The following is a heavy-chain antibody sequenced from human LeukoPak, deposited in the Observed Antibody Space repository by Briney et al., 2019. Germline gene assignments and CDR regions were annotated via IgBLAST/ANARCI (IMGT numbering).Heavy chain of an antibody. CDR1: GFTFSSYS. CDR3: ASHSGSYSGWFDP. Sequence: GGSLRLSCAASGFTFSSYSMNWVRQAPGKGLEWVSYISSSSTTYYADSVKGRFTISRDNAKNSLYLQMNSLRAEDTAVYYCASHSGSYSGWFDPWGQGALVTVSS. CDR2: ISSSSTT. J-gene: IGHJ5*02. D-gene: IGHD1-26*01. V-gene: IGHV3-48*01.